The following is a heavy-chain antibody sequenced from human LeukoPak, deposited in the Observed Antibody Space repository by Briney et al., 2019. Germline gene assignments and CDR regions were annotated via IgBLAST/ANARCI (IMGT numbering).Heavy chain of an antibody. V-gene: IGHV3-66*04. Sequence: GGSLRLSCAASGITVSSSHTSWVRQAPGKGLEWVSLIYSGGSRCYADSVKGRFTISRDISKNTLFLQMKSLRAEDTAVYYCARLAAAGPFDYWGQGTLVTVSS. D-gene: IGHD6-13*01. CDR2: IYSGGSR. CDR1: GITVSSSH. J-gene: IGHJ4*02. CDR3: ARLAAAGPFDY.